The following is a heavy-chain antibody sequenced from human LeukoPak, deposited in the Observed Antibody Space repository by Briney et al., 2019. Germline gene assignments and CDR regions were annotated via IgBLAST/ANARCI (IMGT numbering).Heavy chain of an antibody. Sequence: PGGSLRLSCAASGFTFSSYGMHWVRQAPGKGLEWVAVIWYDGSNKYYADSVKGRFTISRDNSKNMLYLQMNSLRAEDTAVYYCASGYSSSWYRDDAFDIWGQGTMVTVSS. CDR2: IWYDGSNK. CDR1: GFTFSSYG. CDR3: ASGYSSSWYRDDAFDI. J-gene: IGHJ3*02. D-gene: IGHD6-13*01. V-gene: IGHV3-33*01.